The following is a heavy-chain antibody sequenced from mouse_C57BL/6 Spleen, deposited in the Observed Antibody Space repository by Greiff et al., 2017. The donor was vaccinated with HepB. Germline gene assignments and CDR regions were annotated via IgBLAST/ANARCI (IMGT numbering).Heavy chain of an antibody. Sequence: QVQLQQPGAELVKPGASVKLSCKASGYTFTSYWMHWVKQRPGQGLEWIGMIHPNSGSTNYNEKFKSKATLTVDKSSSTAYMQLSSLTSEDSAVYYCARKYYPRMKDYFDYWGQGTTLTVSS. J-gene: IGHJ2*01. V-gene: IGHV1-64*01. CDR3: ARKYYPRMKDYFDY. CDR1: GYTFTSYW. D-gene: IGHD1-1*01. CDR2: IHPNSGST.